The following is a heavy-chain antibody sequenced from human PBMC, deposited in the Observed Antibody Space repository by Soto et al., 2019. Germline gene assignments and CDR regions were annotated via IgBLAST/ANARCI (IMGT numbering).Heavy chain of an antibody. J-gene: IGHJ4*02. CDR2: ISAHNGNT. CDR1: GYDFTTYG. D-gene: IGHD1-1*01. V-gene: IGHV1-18*01. Sequence: QVHLVQSGAEVKNPGASVKVSCKGSGYDFTTYGITWVRQAPGQGLEWMAWISAHNGNTNYAPKLQGRVTVTRDTSTSTAYIERRSLRSDETAVYYCARGRYGDYWGQGALVTVSS. CDR3: ARGRYGDY.